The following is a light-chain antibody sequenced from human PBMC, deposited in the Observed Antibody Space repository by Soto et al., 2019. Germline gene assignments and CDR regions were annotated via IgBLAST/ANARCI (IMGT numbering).Light chain of an antibody. J-gene: IGKJ5*01. CDR3: QQYGSSPST. V-gene: IGKV3-20*01. CDR1: QSVSSNY. CDR2: GAS. Sequence: EIVLTQSPATLSLSPGERATLSCRASQSVSSNYLAWYQQEPGQAPRLLIYGASSRATDIPDRFSGSGSGTDFTLTISRLEPEDFAVYYCQQYGSSPSTFGQGTRLEIK.